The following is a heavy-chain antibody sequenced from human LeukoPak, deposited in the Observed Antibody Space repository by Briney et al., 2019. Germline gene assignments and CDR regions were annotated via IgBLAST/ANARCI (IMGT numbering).Heavy chain of an antibody. CDR3: ASASIAALDY. Sequence: SETLSLTCAVYGGSFSGYYWSWLRQPPGKGLVWIGEINHSGSTNYNPSLKSRITISVDTSKNQFSLKLSSVTAADTAVYYCASASIAALDYWGQGTLVTVSS. D-gene: IGHD2-15*01. CDR1: GGSFSGYY. CDR2: INHSGST. V-gene: IGHV4-34*01. J-gene: IGHJ4*02.